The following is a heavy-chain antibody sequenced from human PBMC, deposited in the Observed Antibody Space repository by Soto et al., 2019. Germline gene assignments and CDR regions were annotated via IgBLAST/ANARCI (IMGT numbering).Heavy chain of an antibody. V-gene: IGHV4-31*03. J-gene: IGHJ5*02. CDR2: IYYSGST. CDR3: ARIRYCSGGSCPSPYLGGFDP. CDR1: GGSISSGGYY. D-gene: IGHD2-15*01. Sequence: SETLSLTCTVSGGSISSGGYYWSWIRQHPGKGLEWIGYIYYSGSTYYNPSLKSRVTISVDTSKNQFSLKLSSVTAADTAVYYCARIRYCSGGSCPSPYLGGFDPWGQGTLVTVSS.